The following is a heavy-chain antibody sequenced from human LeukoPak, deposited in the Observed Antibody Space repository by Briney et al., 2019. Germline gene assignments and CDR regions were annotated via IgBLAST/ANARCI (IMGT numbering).Heavy chain of an antibody. V-gene: IGHV3-53*01. CDR3: AGQYSSSWYYFDY. J-gene: IGHJ4*02. CDR1: GFTVSSNY. CDR2: IYSGGST. Sequence: GGSLRLSCAASGFTVSSNYMSWVRQAPGKGLEWVSVIYSGGSTYYADSVKGRFTISRDNSKNTLYLQMNSLRAEDTAVYYCAGQYSSSWYYFDYWGQGTLVTVSS. D-gene: IGHD6-13*01.